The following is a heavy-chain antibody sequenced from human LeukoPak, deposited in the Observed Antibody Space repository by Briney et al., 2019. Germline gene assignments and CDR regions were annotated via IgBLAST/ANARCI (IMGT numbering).Heavy chain of an antibody. V-gene: IGHV4-4*07. J-gene: IGHJ3*02. D-gene: IGHD4-17*01. CDR3: ARDYPALYDYGDYGDAFDI. Sequence: SETLSLTCTVSGGSISSYYWSWIRQPPGKGLEWIGRIYTSGSTNYNPSLKSRVTMSVDTSKNQFSLKLSSVTAADTAVYYCARDYPALYDYGDYGDAFDIWGQGTMVTVSS. CDR2: IYTSGST. CDR1: GGSISSYY.